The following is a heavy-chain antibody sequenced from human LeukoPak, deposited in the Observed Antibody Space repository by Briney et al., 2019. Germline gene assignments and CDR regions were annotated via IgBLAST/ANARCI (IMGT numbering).Heavy chain of an antibody. CDR3: VAYCSGGSCPDY. Sequence: ASVKVSCKASGGTFSSYAISWVRQAPGQGLEWMGWMNPNSGNTGYAQKFQGRVTMTRNTSISTAYMELSSLRSEDTAVYYCVAYCSGGSCPDYWGQGTLVTVSS. J-gene: IGHJ4*02. CDR1: GGTFSSYA. V-gene: IGHV1-8*02. CDR2: MNPNSGNT. D-gene: IGHD2-15*01.